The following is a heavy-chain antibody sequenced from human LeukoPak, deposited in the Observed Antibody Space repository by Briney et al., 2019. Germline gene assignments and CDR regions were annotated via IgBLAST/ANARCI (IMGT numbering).Heavy chain of an antibody. Sequence: SETLSLTCTVSGGSISSYYWSWIRQSPGKGLEWIGYIYYSGSTNYNPSLKSRVTISVDTSKNQFSLKLSSVTAADTAVYYCARHGYYYDSSSLPPGFDYWGQGTLVTVSS. V-gene: IGHV4-59*08. CDR3: ARHGYYYDSSSLPPGFDY. D-gene: IGHD3-22*01. CDR1: GGSISSYY. J-gene: IGHJ4*02. CDR2: IYYSGST.